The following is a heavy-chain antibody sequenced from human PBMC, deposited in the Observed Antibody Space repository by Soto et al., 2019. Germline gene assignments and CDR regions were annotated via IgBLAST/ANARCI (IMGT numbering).Heavy chain of an antibody. V-gene: IGHV3-30*18. CDR3: AKDLQAYGHYNSYYYGMDV. D-gene: IGHD4-17*01. CDR1: GFTFTTFG. J-gene: IGHJ6*02. CDR2: ISYDGHNK. Sequence: QVQLVESGGGVVQPGGSLRLSCTASGFTFTTFGIHWVRQAPGKGLEWVALISYDGHNKYYSDSVKGRFTISRDNYKNTLSLQMNSLRAADTSVYYCAKDLQAYGHYNSYYYGMDVWGQGTTVSASS.